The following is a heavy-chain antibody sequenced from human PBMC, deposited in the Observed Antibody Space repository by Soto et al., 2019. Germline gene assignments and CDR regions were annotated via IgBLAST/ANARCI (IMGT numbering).Heavy chain of an antibody. CDR3: TRDKTGIYSSSNYYYYYGMDV. CDR1: GFTFGDYA. D-gene: IGHD6-6*01. Sequence: QPGGSLRLSCTASGFTFGDYAMSWVRQAPGKGLEWVGFTRSKAYGGTTEYAASVKGRFTISRDDSKSIAYLQMNSLKTEDTAVYYCTRDKTGIYSSSNYYYYYGMDVWGQGTTVTVSS. J-gene: IGHJ6*02. V-gene: IGHV3-49*04. CDR2: TRSKAYGGTT.